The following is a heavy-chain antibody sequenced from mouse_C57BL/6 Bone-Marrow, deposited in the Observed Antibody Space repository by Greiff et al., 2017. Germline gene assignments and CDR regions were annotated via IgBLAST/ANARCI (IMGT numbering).Heavy chain of an antibody. Sequence: VQLQESGAELARPGASVKLSCKASGYTFTSYGISWVKQRTGQGLEWIGEIYPRSGNTYYNEKFKGKATLTADKSSSTAYMELRSLTSDDSAVYFCARKDYDWAYWGQGTLVTVSA. CDR3: ARKDYDWAY. CDR2: IYPRSGNT. D-gene: IGHD2-4*01. CDR1: GYTFTSYG. V-gene: IGHV1-81*01. J-gene: IGHJ3*01.